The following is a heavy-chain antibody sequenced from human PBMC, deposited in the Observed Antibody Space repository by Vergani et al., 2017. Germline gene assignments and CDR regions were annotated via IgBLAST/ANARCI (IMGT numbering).Heavy chain of an antibody. V-gene: IGHV4-39*01. J-gene: IGHJ5*02. CDR3: ARHATVEWLVKLGWIDP. D-gene: IGHD6-19*01. CDR1: GASIRSSNYY. Sequence: QLQLQESGPGLVKPSATLSLTCSVSGASIRSSNYYWGWIRPPPGKGVEWIASIYYSGSTYYNPSLKSRVTISVDTSKNQFSLKLSSVTAADTAVDFCARHATVEWLVKLGWIDPWGQGILVTVSS. CDR2: IYYSGST.